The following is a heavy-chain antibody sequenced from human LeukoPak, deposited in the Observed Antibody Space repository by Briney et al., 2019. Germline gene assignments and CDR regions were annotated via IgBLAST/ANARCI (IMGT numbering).Heavy chain of an antibody. Sequence: NSSETLSLTCTVSGGSISSYYWSWIRQPPGKGLEWIGYIYYSGSTNYNPSLKSRVTISVDTSKNQFSLKLSSVTAADTAVYYCARVYSAYDFLGEDYWGQGTLVTVSS. CDR1: GGSISSYY. D-gene: IGHD5-12*01. J-gene: IGHJ4*02. CDR2: IYYSGST. V-gene: IGHV4-59*01. CDR3: ARVYSAYDFLGEDY.